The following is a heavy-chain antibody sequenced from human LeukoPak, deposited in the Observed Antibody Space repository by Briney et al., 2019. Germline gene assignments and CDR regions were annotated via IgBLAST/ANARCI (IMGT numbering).Heavy chain of an antibody. CDR3: ARWGGQNIDY. D-gene: IGHD2-15*01. CDR1: GFTFSSYA. CDR2: IYSGGST. Sequence: GGSLRLSCAASGFTFSSYAMHWVRQAPGKGLEWVSVIYSGGSTYYADPVKGRFTISRDNSKNTLYLQMNSLRAEDTAVYYCARWGGQNIDYWGQGTLVTVSS. J-gene: IGHJ4*02. V-gene: IGHV3-66*01.